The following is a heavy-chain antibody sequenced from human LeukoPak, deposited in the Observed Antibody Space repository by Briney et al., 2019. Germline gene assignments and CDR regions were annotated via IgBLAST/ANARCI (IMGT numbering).Heavy chain of an antibody. D-gene: IGHD6-19*01. V-gene: IGHV3-23*01. Sequence: GGSLRLSCAASGFTFSSYAMSWVRQAPGKGLEWVSPISGSGSSTYYADSVKSRFTISRDNSKNTLYLQMNSLRAEDTAVYYCAKGVAVASPYYFDYWSQGTLVTVSS. CDR3: AKGVAVASPYYFDY. J-gene: IGHJ4*02. CDR1: GFTFSSYA. CDR2: ISGSGSST.